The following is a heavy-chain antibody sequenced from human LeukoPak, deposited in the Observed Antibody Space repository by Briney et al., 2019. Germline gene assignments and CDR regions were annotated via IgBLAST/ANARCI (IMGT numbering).Heavy chain of an antibody. D-gene: IGHD6-19*01. CDR3: AREGGRTVAGTFDN. J-gene: IGHJ4*02. V-gene: IGHV3-30*02. CDR2: IQYHGRDK. CDR1: GFTFRSSG. Sequence: PGGSLRLSCAASGFTFRSSGMHWVRQAPGKGLEWVAFIQYHGRDKYYADSVKGRFTISRDNSKNTLDMEVNSLRAEDTAVYYCAREGGRTVAGTFDNWGQGTLVTVSS.